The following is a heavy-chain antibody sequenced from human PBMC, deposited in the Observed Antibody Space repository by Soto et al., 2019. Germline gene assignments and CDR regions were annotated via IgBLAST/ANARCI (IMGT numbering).Heavy chain of an antibody. J-gene: IGHJ6*02. CDR1: GFTFSSYG. V-gene: IGHV3-30*18. CDR2: ISYDGSNK. D-gene: IGHD6-13*01. CDR3: AKEGYSSSWYLTYYGMDV. Sequence: GGSLRLSCAASGFTFSSYGMHWVRQAPGKGLEWVAVISYDGSNKYYADSVKGRFTISRDNSKNTLYLQMNSLRAEDTAVYYCAKEGYSSSWYLTYYGMDVWGQGTTVTVSS.